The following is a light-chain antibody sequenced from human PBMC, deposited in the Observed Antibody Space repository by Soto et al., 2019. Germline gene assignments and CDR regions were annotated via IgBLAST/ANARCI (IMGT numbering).Light chain of an antibody. Sequence: EILMTQSPATLSVSPGERATLSCRASQSVRSNLAWYQQKPGQAPRLLIFGATTRATGMPARFSGSGSGTEFTLTISSLQSEDFAVYYCQQYNNWPPAVTFGPGTKVDIK. CDR3: QQYNNWPPAVT. V-gene: IGKV3-15*01. J-gene: IGKJ3*01. CDR1: QSVRSN. CDR2: GAT.